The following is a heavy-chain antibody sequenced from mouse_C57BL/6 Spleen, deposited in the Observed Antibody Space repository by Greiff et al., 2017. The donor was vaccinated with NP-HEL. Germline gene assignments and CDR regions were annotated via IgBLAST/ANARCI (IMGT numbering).Heavy chain of an antibody. J-gene: IGHJ2*01. CDR2: IYPGDGDT. D-gene: IGHD3-2*02. CDR1: GYAFSSSW. Sequence: QVQLKESGPELVKPGASVKISCKASGYAFSSSWMNWVKQRPGKGLEWIGRIYPGDGDTNYNGKFKGKATLTADKSSSTAYMQLSSLTSEDSAVYFCAPLDSSGYVPFAYWGQGTTLTVSS. V-gene: IGHV1-82*01. CDR3: APLDSSGYVPFAY.